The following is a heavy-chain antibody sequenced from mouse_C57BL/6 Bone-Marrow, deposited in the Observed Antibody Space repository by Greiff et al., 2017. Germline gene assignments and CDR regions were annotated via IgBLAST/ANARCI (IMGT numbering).Heavy chain of an antibody. CDR1: GFTFSDYG. J-gene: IGHJ4*01. V-gene: IGHV5-15*01. D-gene: IGHD3-2*02. CDR2: ISNLAYSI. Sequence: EVKLMESGGGLVQPGGSLKLSCAASGFTFSDYGMAWVRQAPRKGPEWVAFISNLAYSIYYADTVTGRFTISRENAKNTLYLEKSRLRSEETAMYYCARRGQLKPLYYAMDYWGQGNSVTVSS. CDR3: ARRGQLKPLYYAMDY.